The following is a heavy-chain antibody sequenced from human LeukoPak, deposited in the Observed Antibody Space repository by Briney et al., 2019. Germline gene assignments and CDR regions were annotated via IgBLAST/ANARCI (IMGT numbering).Heavy chain of an antibody. Sequence: SGTLSLTCAVSGGSISSSNWWSWVRQPPGKGLEWIGEIYHSGSTNYNPSLKSRVTISVDKSKNQFSLKLSSVTAADTAVYYCASPSIAAAGYWYFDLWGCGTLVTVSS. J-gene: IGHJ2*01. V-gene: IGHV4-4*02. CDR2: IYHSGST. D-gene: IGHD6-13*01. CDR3: ASPSIAAAGYWYFDL. CDR1: GGSISSSNW.